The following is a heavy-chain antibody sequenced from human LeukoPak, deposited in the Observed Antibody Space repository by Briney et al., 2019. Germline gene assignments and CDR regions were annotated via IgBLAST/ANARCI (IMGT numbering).Heavy chain of an antibody. CDR3: ARQVTIFGVANFDY. J-gene: IGHJ4*02. V-gene: IGHV1-69*01. Sequence: ASVKVSCKASGGTFSNYAISWVRQAPGQGLEWMGGIIPIFGTANYAQKFQGRVTITADESTSTAYMELSSLRSEDTAVYYCARQVTIFGVANFDYWGQGTLVTVSS. CDR1: GGTFSNYA. D-gene: IGHD3-3*01. CDR2: IIPIFGTA.